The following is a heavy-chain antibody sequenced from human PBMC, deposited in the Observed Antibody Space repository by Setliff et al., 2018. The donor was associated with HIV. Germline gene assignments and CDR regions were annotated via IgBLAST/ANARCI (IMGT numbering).Heavy chain of an antibody. CDR3: ARVTYCGGDCCYFDY. CDR1: GYTFTDYY. CDR2: NIPIFGTA. Sequence: SVKVSCKASGYTFTDYYMHWVRQAPGQGLEWMGGNIPIFGTANYAQKFQGRVTITADESTSTAYMELSSLRSEDTAVYYCARVTYCGGDCCYFDYWGQGTLVTVSS. V-gene: IGHV1-69*13. D-gene: IGHD2-21*02. J-gene: IGHJ4*02.